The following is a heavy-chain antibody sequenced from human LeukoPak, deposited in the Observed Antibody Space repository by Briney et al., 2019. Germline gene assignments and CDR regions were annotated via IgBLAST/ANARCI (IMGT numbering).Heavy chain of an antibody. CDR2: INHSGST. CDR3: ARRYYDSSGYYTYYFDY. D-gene: IGHD3-22*01. J-gene: IGHJ4*02. Sequence: KPSETLSLTCAVYGGSFSGYYWSWIRQPPGKGLEWIGEINHSGSTNYNPSLKSRVTISVDTSKNQFSLKLSSVTAADTAVYYCARRYYDSSGYYTYYFDYWGQGTLVTVSS. CDR1: GGSFSGYY. V-gene: IGHV4-34*01.